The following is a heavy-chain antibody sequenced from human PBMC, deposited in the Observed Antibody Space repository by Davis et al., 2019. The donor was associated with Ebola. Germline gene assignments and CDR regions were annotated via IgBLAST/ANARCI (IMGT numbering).Heavy chain of an antibody. J-gene: IGHJ4*02. CDR1: GYSFSNYW. D-gene: IGHD3-10*01. Sequence: KVSCKGSGYSFSNYWIGWVRQMPGKGLEWMGIIYLGDSDTRYSPSFQGQVTVSADKSISTAYLRWNTLKASDTAMYYCTRLRSITRLTSFYYWGQGTLVTVSS. CDR3: TRLRSITRLTSFYY. CDR2: IYLGDSDT. V-gene: IGHV5-51*01.